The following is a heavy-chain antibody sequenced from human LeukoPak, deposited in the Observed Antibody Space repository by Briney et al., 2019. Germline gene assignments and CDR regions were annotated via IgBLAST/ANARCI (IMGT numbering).Heavy chain of an antibody. J-gene: IGHJ3*02. CDR1: GGSFSGYY. CDR3: ARAATLDYDSSGYYQDAFDI. V-gene: IGHV4-34*01. Sequence: PSETLSLTCAVYGGSFSGYYWSWIRQPPGKGLEWSGEINHSGRTNYNTSLKSRVTISVDTSKNQFSLKLSSVTAADPAVYYCARAATLDYDSSGYYQDAFDIWGQGTMVTVSS. D-gene: IGHD3-22*01. CDR2: INHSGRT.